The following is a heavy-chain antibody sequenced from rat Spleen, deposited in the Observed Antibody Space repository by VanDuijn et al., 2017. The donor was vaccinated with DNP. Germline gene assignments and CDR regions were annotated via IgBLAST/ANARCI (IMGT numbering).Heavy chain of an antibody. CDR1: GFTFSNYD. V-gene: IGHV5S11*01. CDR2: ISTSGGST. J-gene: IGHJ3*01. CDR3: ARGAN. Sequence: EVQLVESGGGLVQPGRSLKVSCAASGFTFSNYDMAWVRQAPTKGLEWVASISTSGGSTYYGDSVKGRFTISRDNAKSTLYLQMDSLRSEETATYYCARGANWGRGTLVTVSS.